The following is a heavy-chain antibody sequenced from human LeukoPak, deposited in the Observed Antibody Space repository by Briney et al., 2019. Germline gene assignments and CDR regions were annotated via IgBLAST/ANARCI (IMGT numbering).Heavy chain of an antibody. J-gene: IGHJ3*02. Sequence: SETLSLTCAVYGGSFSGYYWSRIRQPPGKGLEWIGEINHSGSTNYNPSLKSRVTISVDTSKNQFSLKLSSVPAADTAVYYCARHTLVGARNAFDIWGQGTMVTVSS. V-gene: IGHV4-34*01. CDR1: GGSFSGYY. CDR3: ARHTLVGARNAFDI. D-gene: IGHD1-26*01. CDR2: INHSGST.